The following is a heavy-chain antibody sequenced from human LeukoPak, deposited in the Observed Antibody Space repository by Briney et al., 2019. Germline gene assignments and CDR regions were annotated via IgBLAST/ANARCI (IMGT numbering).Heavy chain of an antibody. D-gene: IGHD5-18*01. V-gene: IGHV4-39*01. Sequence: SETLSLTCTVSGGSMSSSNYYWGWIRQPPGKGLEWIGSIYYSGSTYYNPSLKSRVTISVDTSKNRFSLRLTSVTAADTAVYYCARANVDTAMLPANWFDPWGQGTLVTVSS. CDR1: GGSMSSSNYY. J-gene: IGHJ5*02. CDR2: IYYSGST. CDR3: ARANVDTAMLPANWFDP.